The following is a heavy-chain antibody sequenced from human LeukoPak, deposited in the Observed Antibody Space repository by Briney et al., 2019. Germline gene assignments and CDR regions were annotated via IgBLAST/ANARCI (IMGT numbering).Heavy chain of an antibody. D-gene: IGHD2-2*01. V-gene: IGHV1-2*02. CDR3: ARVPPYCSSTSCLTFDY. Sequence: ASVKVSCQASGYTFTGYYMHWVRPAPGQGLEWMGWINPNSGGTNYAQKFQGRVTMTRDTSISTAYMELSRLRSDDTAVYYCARVPPYCSSTSCLTFDYWGQGTLVTVSS. CDR1: GYTFTGYY. J-gene: IGHJ4*02. CDR2: INPNSGGT.